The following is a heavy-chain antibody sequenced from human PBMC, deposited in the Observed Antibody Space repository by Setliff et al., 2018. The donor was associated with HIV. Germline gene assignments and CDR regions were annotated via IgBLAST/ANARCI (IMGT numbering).Heavy chain of an antibody. CDR2: IYNTGSS. V-gene: IGHV4-59*11. Sequence: SETLSLTCTVSGGSISSHYWSWIRQPPGKGLEWIAYIYNTGSSNYNPSLKGRVTISADTPKNQFSLKLSSVTAADTAVYYCAREGTYSGTYWVRRVASFDIWGQGTMVTVSS. CDR3: AREGTYSGTYWVRRVASFDI. CDR1: GGSISSHY. D-gene: IGHD1-26*01. J-gene: IGHJ3*02.